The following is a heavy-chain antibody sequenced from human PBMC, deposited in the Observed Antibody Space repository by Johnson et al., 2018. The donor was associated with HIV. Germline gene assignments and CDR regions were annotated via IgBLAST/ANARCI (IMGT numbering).Heavy chain of an antibody. V-gene: IGHV3-30-3*01. D-gene: IGHD3-16*01. Sequence: QVQLVESGGGVVQPGRSLRLSCAASGFTFSSYAMHWVRQAPGKGLEWVAVISYDGSNKYYADSVKGRFTISRDNFKNTLYLQMNSLRAEDTAVYYCAKGGLADSHYTPGPFDFWGQGTVVTVSS. CDR1: GFTFSSYA. CDR2: ISYDGSNK. J-gene: IGHJ3*01. CDR3: AKGGLADSHYTPGPFDF.